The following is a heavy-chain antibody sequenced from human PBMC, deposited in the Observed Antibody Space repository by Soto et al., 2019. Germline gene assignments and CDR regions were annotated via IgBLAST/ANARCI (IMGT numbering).Heavy chain of an antibody. CDR1: GGSISSGDYY. V-gene: IGHV4-30-4*01. D-gene: IGHD3-10*01. CDR2: IYYSGRT. CDR3: ARAQGSGFLVS. J-gene: IGHJ4*02. Sequence: QVQLQESGPGLVKPSQTLSLTCTVSGGSISSGDYYWSWIRQPPGKGLEWIGYIYYSGRTYYHPSLNSRVTISVDTSKTQFSLKLSSVTAADTAVYYCARAQGSGFLVSWGQGTLVTVSS.